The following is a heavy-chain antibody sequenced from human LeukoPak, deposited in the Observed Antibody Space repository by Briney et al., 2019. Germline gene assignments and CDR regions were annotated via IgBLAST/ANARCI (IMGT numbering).Heavy chain of an antibody. CDR3: ARTLVGATRPYYFDY. Sequence: GGSLRLSCAASGFTFSNYAMSWVRQAPGKGLEWVSSINGRGGSTYYADSVKGRFTISRDNAKNSLYLQMNSLGAEDTAVYYCARTLVGATRPYYFDYWGQGTLVTVSS. V-gene: IGHV3-23*01. CDR1: GFTFSNYA. J-gene: IGHJ4*02. D-gene: IGHD1-26*01. CDR2: INGRGGST.